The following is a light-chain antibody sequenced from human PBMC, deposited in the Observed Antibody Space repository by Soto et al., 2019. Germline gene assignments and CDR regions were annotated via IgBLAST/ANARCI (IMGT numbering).Light chain of an antibody. Sequence: DIQMTQSPSSLSASVGDRVTITCRASQSISSYLNWYQQKPGKVPKLLIYAASSLRSGVPSRISGSGSGTDFTLTISSLQPEDFATYYCHQNYSTPQTFGQWTTVETK. CDR2: AAS. V-gene: IGKV1-39*01. CDR1: QSISSY. CDR3: HQNYSTPQT. J-gene: IGKJ1*01.